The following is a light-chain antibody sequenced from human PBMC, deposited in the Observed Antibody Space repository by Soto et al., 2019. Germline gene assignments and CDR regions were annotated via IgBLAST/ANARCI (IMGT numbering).Light chain of an antibody. CDR3: CSSAGRSPPTSA. V-gene: IGLV2-23*02. J-gene: IGLJ1*01. Sequence: QSVLTQPASVSGSPGQSITISCTGTTSDVGTYNLVSWYQHHPGKAPQLIIFEVTKRPSGVSDRFSGSKSGNTASLTISGLLGEDEADYYCCSSAGRSPPTSAFGTGTKVTVL. CDR2: EVT. CDR1: TSDVGTYNL.